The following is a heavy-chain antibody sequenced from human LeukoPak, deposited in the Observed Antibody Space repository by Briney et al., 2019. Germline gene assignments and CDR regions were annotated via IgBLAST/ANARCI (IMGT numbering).Heavy chain of an antibody. CDR1: GFTFSSYA. CDR2: IRVSGSST. CDR3: VKKLVGTTSGGPLYY. J-gene: IGHJ4*02. Sequence: GGSLRLSCAASGFTFSSYAMSWVRQAPGKGLEWVSGIRVSGSSTYYADSVKGRFTISRDNSKNTLYLQMNSLQAEDTAIYYCVKKLVGTTSGGPLYYWGQGTLVIVSA. D-gene: IGHD1-26*01. V-gene: IGHV3-23*01.